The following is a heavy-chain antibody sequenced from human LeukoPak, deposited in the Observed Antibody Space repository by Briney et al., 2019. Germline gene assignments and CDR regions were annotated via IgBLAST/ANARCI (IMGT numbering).Heavy chain of an antibody. CDR2: ISGSGGST. D-gene: IGHD4-23*01. CDR3: ARGVGGNGNDAFDI. Sequence: GGSLRLSCAASGFTFSSYAMSWVRQAPGKGLEWVSAISGSGGSTYYADSVKGRFTISRDNAKNPLYLQMNSLRAEDTAVYYCARGVGGNGNDAFDIWGQGTMVTVSS. V-gene: IGHV3-23*01. J-gene: IGHJ3*02. CDR1: GFTFSSYA.